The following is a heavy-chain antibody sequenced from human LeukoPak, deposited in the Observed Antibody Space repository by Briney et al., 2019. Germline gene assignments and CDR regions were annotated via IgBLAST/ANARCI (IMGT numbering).Heavy chain of an antibody. CDR2: ISGGAATS. Sequence: GGSLRLSCTASGLTFHSFAMSWVRLPPGKGLEWVSTISGGAATSYYADSVKGRFTISRDNSKNTLYLQMNSLRAEDTAVYYCAKPHFDYWGQGTLVTVSS. V-gene: IGHV3-23*01. CDR1: GLTFHSFA. CDR3: AKPHFDY. J-gene: IGHJ4*02.